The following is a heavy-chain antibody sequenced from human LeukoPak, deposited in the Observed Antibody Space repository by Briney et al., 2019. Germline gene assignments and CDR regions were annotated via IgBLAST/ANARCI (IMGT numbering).Heavy chain of an antibody. J-gene: IGHJ6*03. V-gene: IGHV1-18*01. Sequence: GASVKVSCKASGYTFTSYGISWVRQAPGQGLEWMGWISAYNGNTNYAQKLQGRVTMTTDTSTSTAYMELRSLRSDDTAVYYCARAAPLGGYYYYYMDVWGKGTTVTVSS. CDR1: GYTFTSYG. CDR2: ISAYNGNT. D-gene: IGHD6-6*01. CDR3: ARAAPLGGYYYYYMDV.